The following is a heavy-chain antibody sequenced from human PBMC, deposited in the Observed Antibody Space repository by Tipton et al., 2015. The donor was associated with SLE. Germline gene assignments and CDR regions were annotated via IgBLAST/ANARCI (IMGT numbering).Heavy chain of an antibody. V-gene: IGHV3-33*07. CDR3: ATGVAVAPDY. CDR2: IWHDGSKE. Sequence: SLRLSCAASGFIFSNYGMFWVRQAPGKGLEWVATIWHDGSKEFYVDSVKGRFSISRDNSKNTLYLQMNSLRAEDTAVFYCATGVAVAPDYWGQGTLVTVSS. CDR1: GFIFSNYG. D-gene: IGHD6-19*01. J-gene: IGHJ4*02.